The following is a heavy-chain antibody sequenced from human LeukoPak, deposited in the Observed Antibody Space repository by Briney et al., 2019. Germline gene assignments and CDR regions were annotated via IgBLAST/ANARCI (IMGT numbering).Heavy chain of an antibody. J-gene: IGHJ4*02. V-gene: IGHV3-15*01. Sequence: GGSLRLSCAASGFTFSNAYMTWVRRAPGKGLEWVGRIRSKTDGGTTGSAAPVKGRFTISRDDSKNTLYLQMNSLKTEDTAVYYCTTSLYSGYDWGSDYWGQGTLVTVSS. D-gene: IGHD5-12*01. CDR2: IRSKTDGGTT. CDR3: TTSLYSGYDWGSDY. CDR1: GFTFSNAY.